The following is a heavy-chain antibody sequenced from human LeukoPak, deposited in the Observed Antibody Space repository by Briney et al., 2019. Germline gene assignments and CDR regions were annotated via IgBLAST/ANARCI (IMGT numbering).Heavy chain of an antibody. V-gene: IGHV3-73*01. Sequence: GGSLRLSCAASGFTFSDSLIHWVRQASGKGLEWVGRIKSKTNSYATAYAASMNGRFTISRDDSKNKAYLQMNSLKIEDTAVYYCTRQDCSGGPCSFVDYWGQGTLVTVSS. J-gene: IGHJ4*02. D-gene: IGHD2-15*01. CDR1: GFTFSDSL. CDR2: IKSKTNSYAT. CDR3: TRQDCSGGPCSFVDY.